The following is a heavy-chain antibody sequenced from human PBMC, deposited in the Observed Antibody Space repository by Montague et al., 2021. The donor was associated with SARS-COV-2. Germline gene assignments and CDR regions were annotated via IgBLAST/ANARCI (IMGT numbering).Heavy chain of an antibody. CDR2: KYRSGSS. V-gene: IGHV4-61*02. D-gene: IGHD4-17*01. Sequence: TLSLTCTVSGGSIRSGSYYWSWIRQPAGKELKWIGRKYRSGSSNSSPSLRSRVTMYADTSKNQFSLKVSSVTAADTAVYSCARDYGDYSYYYGLDVWGQGTTVTVSS. J-gene: IGHJ6*02. CDR1: GGSIRSGSYY. CDR3: ARDYGDYSYYYGLDV.